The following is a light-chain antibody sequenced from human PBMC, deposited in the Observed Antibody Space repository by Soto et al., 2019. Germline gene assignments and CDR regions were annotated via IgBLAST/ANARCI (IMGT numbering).Light chain of an antibody. Sequence: QSALTQPASVSGSPGQSITISCTGTSSDVGAYNFVSWYQQHPGKAPKLIIHEVSNRPSGVSNRFSGSKSGNTASLTISGLQAEDEAEYYCSSHGGSNTFYVFGSGTKVTVL. CDR2: EVS. CDR1: SSDVGAYNF. CDR3: SSHGGSNTFYV. V-gene: IGLV2-14*01. J-gene: IGLJ1*01.